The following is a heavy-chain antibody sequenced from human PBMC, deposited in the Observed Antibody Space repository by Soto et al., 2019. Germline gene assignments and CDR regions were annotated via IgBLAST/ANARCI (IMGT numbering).Heavy chain of an antibody. CDR1: GGSISGYY. CDR2: INHSGAT. Sequence: SETLSLTCTVSGGSISGYYWSWIRQPPGKGLEWIGEINHSGATNYNPSLKSRVTISVDKSKNQFSLKLNSVTAADTAMFYCATQGFYRMGVWGRGTTVTVS. J-gene: IGHJ6*02. V-gene: IGHV4-34*01. CDR3: ATQGFYRMGV.